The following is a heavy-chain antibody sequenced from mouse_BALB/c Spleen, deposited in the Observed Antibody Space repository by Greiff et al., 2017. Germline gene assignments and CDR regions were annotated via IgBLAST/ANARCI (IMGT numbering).Heavy chain of an antibody. J-gene: IGHJ3*01. CDR1: GFNIKDYY. CDR2: IDPENGNT. CDR3: ASYGNAGAY. V-gene: IGHV14-1*02. D-gene: IGHD2-1*01. Sequence: EVKLQQSGAELVRPGALVKLSCKASGFNIKDYYMHWVKQRPEQGLEWIGWIDPENGNTIYDPKFQGKASITADTSSNTAYLQLSSLTSEDTAVYYCASYGNAGAYWGQGTLVTVSA.